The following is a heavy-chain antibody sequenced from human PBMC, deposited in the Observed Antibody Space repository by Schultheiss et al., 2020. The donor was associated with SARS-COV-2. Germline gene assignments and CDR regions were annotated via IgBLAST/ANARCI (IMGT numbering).Heavy chain of an antibody. CDR1: GYTFINYA. J-gene: IGHJ4*02. CDR3: ARDLWPSGYFDY. Sequence: ASVKVSCKTSGYTFINYAITWVRQAPGQGLEWMGLISTYSGYTNYAENFQGRVTMTTDTSTSTAYMELRSLRSDDTAVYYCARDLWPSGYFDYWGQGTLVTVSS. V-gene: IGHV1-18*01. D-gene: IGHD6-25*01. CDR2: ISTYSGYT.